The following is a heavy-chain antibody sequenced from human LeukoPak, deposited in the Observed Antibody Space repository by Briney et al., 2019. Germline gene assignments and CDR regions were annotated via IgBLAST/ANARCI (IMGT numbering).Heavy chain of an antibody. CDR2: IYSGGST. CDR1: GFTVSSNY. D-gene: IGHD6-13*01. J-gene: IGHJ4*02. Sequence: GGSLRLSCAASGFTVSSNYMSWVRQAPGEGLEWVSVIYSGGSTDYADSVKGRFTISRDNSKNTLYLQMNSLRAEDTAVYYCAREVAAAGITGWGQGTLVTVSS. CDR3: AREVAAAGITG. V-gene: IGHV3-53*01.